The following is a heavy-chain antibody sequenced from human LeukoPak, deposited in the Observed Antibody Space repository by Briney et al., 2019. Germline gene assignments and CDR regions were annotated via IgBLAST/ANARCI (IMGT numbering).Heavy chain of an antibody. D-gene: IGHD1-1*01. CDR3: ARRNDPFGMDV. CDR2: IHYTGST. J-gene: IGHJ6*02. V-gene: IGHV4-59*08. Sequence: PSETLSLTCTVSGDSISSNYWSWIRQPPGKGLEWIGYIHYTGSTYYDPSLKSRVTISIDTSKNQFSLRLTSVTAPDTAVYYCARRNDPFGMDVWGQGTTVTVSS. CDR1: GDSISSNY.